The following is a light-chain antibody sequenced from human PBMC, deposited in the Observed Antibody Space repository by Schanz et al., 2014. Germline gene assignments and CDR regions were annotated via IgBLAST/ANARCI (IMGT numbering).Light chain of an antibody. CDR2: DVT. V-gene: IGLV2-14*03. CDR3: SSYGGSNFVV. Sequence: QSALTQSASVSGSPGQSITISCTGTSSDVGGYNYVSWYQQLPGKASKLMIYDVTKRPSGVSNRFSGSKSGNTASLTISGLQAEDEGDYYCSSYGGSNFVVFGGGTKLTVL. CDR1: SSDVGGYNY. J-gene: IGLJ2*01.